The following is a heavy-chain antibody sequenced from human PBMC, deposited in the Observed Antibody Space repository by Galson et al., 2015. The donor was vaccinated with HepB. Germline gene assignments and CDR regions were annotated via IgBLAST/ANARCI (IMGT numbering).Heavy chain of an antibody. Sequence: SVKVSCKASGFTFTSSAVQWVRQARGQRLEWIGWIVVGSGNTNYAQKFQERVTVTRDMSTSTAYMELRSLRSDDTAVYYCARDWTTDLNYYYYYMDVWGKGTTVTVSS. CDR1: GFTFTSSA. CDR2: IVVGSGNT. CDR3: ARDWTTDLNYYYYYMDV. J-gene: IGHJ6*03. D-gene: IGHD3/OR15-3a*01. V-gene: IGHV1-58*01.